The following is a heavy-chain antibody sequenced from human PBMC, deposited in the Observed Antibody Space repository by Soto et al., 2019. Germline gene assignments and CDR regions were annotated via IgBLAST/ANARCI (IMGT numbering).Heavy chain of an antibody. V-gene: IGHV3-23*01. D-gene: IGHD1-26*01. CDR3: AKGGSGSYFWWYFQH. CDR1: GFTFSSYA. CDR2: ISGSGGST. Sequence: EVQLLESGGGLVQPGGSLRLSCAASGFTFSSYAMSWVRQAPGKGLEWVSAISGSGGSTYYADSVKGRFTISRDNSKNPLYLQMNSLRAEDTAVYSCAKGGSGSYFWWYFQHWGQGTLFTVSS. J-gene: IGHJ1*01.